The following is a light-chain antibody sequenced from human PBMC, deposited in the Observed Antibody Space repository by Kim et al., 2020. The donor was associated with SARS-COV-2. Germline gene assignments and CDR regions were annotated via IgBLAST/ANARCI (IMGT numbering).Light chain of an antibody. CDR1: SRHVGYYNS. Sequence: GQSITIACTGTSRHVGYYNSVSWSPQPPGKAPKLIIYDVSERASGVSNRFSGSQSGNTASLTISGLRAEDEADYYCSSHTTSSTYVFGFGTKVTVL. V-gene: IGLV2-14*03. CDR3: SSHTTSSTYV. J-gene: IGLJ1*01. CDR2: DVS.